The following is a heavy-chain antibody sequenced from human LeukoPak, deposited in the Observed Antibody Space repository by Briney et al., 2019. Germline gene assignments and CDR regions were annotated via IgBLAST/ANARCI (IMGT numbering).Heavy chain of an antibody. CDR1: GFTFTTYT. V-gene: IGHV3-23*01. CDR3: AKDKSPWAYYFDY. Sequence: GGSLRLSCAASGFTFTTYTMTWVRQAPGKGLEWVSAISGGGGRTNYADSVKGRFNISRDNSKNTLYLEMDSLRAEDTAVYYCAKDKSPWAYYFDYWGQGTLVTVSS. D-gene: IGHD1-26*01. J-gene: IGHJ4*02. CDR2: ISGGGGRT.